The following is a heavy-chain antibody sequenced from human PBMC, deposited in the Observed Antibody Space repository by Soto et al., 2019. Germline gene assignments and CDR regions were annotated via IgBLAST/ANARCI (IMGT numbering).Heavy chain of an antibody. Sequence: QVELVQSGAEVKKPGSSVKVSCQASEDTFRNYAISRVRHAPGQGLEWMGGIFPIFGTANYAQKFQGRVTINADTSANTVYLELSSLRSEDTAVYYCASTKYDSSAYYYWYLGLWGRGTLVTVAS. V-gene: IGHV1-69*06. J-gene: IGHJ2*01. CDR1: EDTFRNYA. CDR3: ASTKYDSSAYYYWYLGL. D-gene: IGHD3-22*01. CDR2: IFPIFGTA.